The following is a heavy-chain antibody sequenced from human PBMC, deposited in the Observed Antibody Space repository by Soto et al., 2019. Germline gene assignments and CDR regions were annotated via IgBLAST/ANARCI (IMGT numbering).Heavy chain of an antibody. CDR3: AKGRGSGWAWYFDN. CDR1: GFTFKESA. Sequence: EVRLLEAGGGLKQPGGSLRLSCAASGFTFKESAMNWVRQAPGKGLEWVASISDTGASTWYAESVRGRLSISRDNSKNIHYLQMNSLRGEDTAVYYCAKGRGSGWAWYFDNWGQGTLVTVSS. D-gene: IGHD6-19*01. V-gene: IGHV3-23*01. J-gene: IGHJ4*02. CDR2: ISDTGAST.